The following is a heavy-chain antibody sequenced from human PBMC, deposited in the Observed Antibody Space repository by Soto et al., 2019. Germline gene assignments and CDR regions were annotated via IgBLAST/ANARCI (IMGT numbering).Heavy chain of an antibody. J-gene: IGHJ5*02. D-gene: IGHD4-17*01. CDR2: IYTGGST. Sequence: PGGSLRLSCAASVFTVSSNYMSWVRQAPGKGLEWVSVIYTGGSTYYADSVKGRFTFSRDNSKNTLYLQMNSLRAEDTAVYYCARAYGGNPALFDPWGQGTLVTVSS. V-gene: IGHV3-53*01. CDR3: ARAYGGNPALFDP. CDR1: VFTVSSNY.